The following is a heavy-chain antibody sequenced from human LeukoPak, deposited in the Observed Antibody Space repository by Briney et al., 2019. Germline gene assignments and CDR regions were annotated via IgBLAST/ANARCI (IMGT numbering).Heavy chain of an antibody. CDR3: ASQVGSFYYFDY. Sequence: PSETLSLTCTVSGGSISNYFWSWVRQPAEKGLEWVGRIYTCGTANYNPSLKSRVTMSVDTSKNQFSLKLSSVTAADTVVYYCASQVGSFYYFDYWGQGTLVIVSS. V-gene: IGHV4-4*07. CDR2: IYTCGTA. J-gene: IGHJ4*02. CDR1: GGSISNYF. D-gene: IGHD1-26*01.